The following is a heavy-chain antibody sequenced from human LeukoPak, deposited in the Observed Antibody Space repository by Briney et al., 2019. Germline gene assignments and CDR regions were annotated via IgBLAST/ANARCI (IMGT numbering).Heavy chain of an antibody. CDR2: ISAYNGHT. CDR3: ARDVLRITMVRGVIRTDY. D-gene: IGHD3-10*01. Sequence: GASVKVSCKASGYTFTSYGISWVRQAPGQGLEWMGWISAYNGHTKYAQKLQGRVTMTTDTSTSTAHMELRSLRSDDTAVYYCARDVLRITMVRGVIRTDYWGQGTLVTVSS. V-gene: IGHV1-18*01. CDR1: GYTFTSYG. J-gene: IGHJ4*02.